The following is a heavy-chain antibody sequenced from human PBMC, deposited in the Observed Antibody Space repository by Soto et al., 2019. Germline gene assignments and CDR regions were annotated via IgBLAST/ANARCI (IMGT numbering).Heavy chain of an antibody. CDR3: AKSWGVGVNYYYYGMDV. CDR2: ISYDGSNK. V-gene: IGHV3-30*18. CDR1: GFTFSSYG. J-gene: IGHJ6*02. D-gene: IGHD1-26*01. Sequence: PGGSLRLSCAASGFTFSSYGMHWVRQAPGKGLEWVAVISYDGSNKYYADSVKGRFTISRDNSKNTLYLQMNSLRAEDTAVYYWAKSWGVGVNYYYYGMDVWGQGTTVTVSS.